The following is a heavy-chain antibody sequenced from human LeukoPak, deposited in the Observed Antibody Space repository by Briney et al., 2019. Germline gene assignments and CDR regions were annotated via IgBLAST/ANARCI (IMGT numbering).Heavy chain of an antibody. CDR3: ARVYRIWSGTLGY. CDR1: GGSFSGYY. D-gene: IGHD3-3*01. J-gene: IGHJ4*02. Sequence: PSETLSLTCAVYGGSFSGYYWSWIRQPPGKGLEWIGEINHSGSTNYNPSLKSRVTISVDTSKNQFSLKLSSVTAADTAVYYCARVYRIWSGTLGYWGQGTLVTVSS. V-gene: IGHV4-34*01. CDR2: INHSGST.